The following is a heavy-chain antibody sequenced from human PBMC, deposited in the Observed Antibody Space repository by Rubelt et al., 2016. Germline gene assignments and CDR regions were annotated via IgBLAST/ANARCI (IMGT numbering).Heavy chain of an antibody. CDR2: IIPIFGTA. J-gene: IGHJ4*02. CDR3: ARVDAATTPAHFDS. D-gene: IGHD4-17*01. CDR1: GGTFSSCA. V-gene: IGHV1-69*06. Sequence: QVQLVQSGAEVKKPGSSVKVSCKASGGTFSSCAISWVRQAPGQGLEWMGGIIPIFGTANYAQKFQGRVTMTRDTSTSTVYMELSSLGSEDTAVYYCARVDAATTPAHFDSWGQGTLVTVSS.